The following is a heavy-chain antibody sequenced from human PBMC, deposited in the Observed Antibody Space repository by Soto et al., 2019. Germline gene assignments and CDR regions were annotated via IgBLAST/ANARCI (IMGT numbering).Heavy chain of an antibody. CDR1: GDSISSYY. D-gene: IGHD5-18*01. Sequence: PSETLSLTCTVSGDSISSYYWNWIRQPPGKGLEWIGHIYYSGTTNYNPSLRSRVTISVDTSKNQFSLKLSSVTAADTAVYYCARHSGYSYVDYWGHGTLVTVSS. CDR3: ARHSGYSYVDY. V-gene: IGHV4-59*01. CDR2: IYYSGTT. J-gene: IGHJ4*01.